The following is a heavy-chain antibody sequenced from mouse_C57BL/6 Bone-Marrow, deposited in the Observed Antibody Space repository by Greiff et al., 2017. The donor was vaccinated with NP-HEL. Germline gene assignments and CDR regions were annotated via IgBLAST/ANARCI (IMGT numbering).Heavy chain of an antibody. CDR2: IYPRDGST. CDR1: GYTLTDHT. CDR3: AKSSNQAFDY. Sequence: VQLQQSDAELVKPGASVKIFCKVSGYTLTDHTIHRMKQRPEQGPEWIGYIYPRDGSTKYNEKFKGKATLTADKSSSTAYMQLKSLTSEDSAVYFCAKSSNQAFDYWGQGTLVTVSA. D-gene: IGHD3-2*02. V-gene: IGHV1-78*01. J-gene: IGHJ3*01.